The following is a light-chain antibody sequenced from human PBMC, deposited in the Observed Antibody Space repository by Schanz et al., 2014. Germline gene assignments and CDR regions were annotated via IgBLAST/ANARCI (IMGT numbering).Light chain of an antibody. Sequence: EILLTQSPVTLSLSPGETVTLSCRASQSIRSSLAWYQQKPGQAPRLLIYGASNGATGIPDRFSGSGSGTEFTLTISSLQSEDFAVYSCQQYDNWPRTFGQGTNVEIK. V-gene: IGKV3D-15*01. CDR1: QSIRSS. CDR2: GAS. CDR3: QQYDNWPRT. J-gene: IGKJ1*01.